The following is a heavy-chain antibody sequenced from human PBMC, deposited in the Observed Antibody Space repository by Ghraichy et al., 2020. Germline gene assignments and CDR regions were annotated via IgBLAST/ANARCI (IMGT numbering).Heavy chain of an antibody. D-gene: IGHD3-10*01. CDR3: ARGKVLWFGESSGMDV. CDR2: IYYSGST. J-gene: IGHJ6*02. V-gene: IGHV4-31*03. CDR1: GGSISSGGYY. Sequence: SETLSLTCTVSGGSISSGGYYWSWIRQHPGKGLEWIGYIYYSGSTYYNPSLKSRVTISVDTSKNQFSLKLSSVTAADTAVYYCARGKVLWFGESSGMDVWGQGTTVTVSS.